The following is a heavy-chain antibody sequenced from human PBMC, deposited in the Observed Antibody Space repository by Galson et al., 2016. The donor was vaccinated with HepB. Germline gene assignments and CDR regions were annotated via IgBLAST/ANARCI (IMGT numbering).Heavy chain of an antibody. CDR2: IKEDGSEE. CDR1: GFTFSHYW. Sequence: SLRLSCAASGFTFSHYWMNWVRQAPGKGLEWVARIKEDGSEEKYVDSVKGRFTISRDNAKNLLYLQMYSLGVEDTAVYYCARVFVYALDNWGQGTLVTVSP. J-gene: IGHJ4*02. CDR3: ARVFVYALDN. D-gene: IGHD5/OR15-5a*01. V-gene: IGHV3-7*01.